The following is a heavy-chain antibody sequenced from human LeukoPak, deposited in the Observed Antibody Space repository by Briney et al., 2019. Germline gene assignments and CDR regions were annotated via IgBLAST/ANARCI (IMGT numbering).Heavy chain of an antibody. D-gene: IGHD6-6*01. Sequence: GASVKVSCKASGYTFTSHYIHWVRQAPGQGLEWMGIINPSGGSTSYAPKFQGRVTITADKSTSTAYMELSSLRSEDTAVYYCARARIEYSSSRDPIYYMDVWGKGTTVTVSS. CDR3: ARARIEYSSSRDPIYYMDV. CDR2: INPSGGST. V-gene: IGHV1-46*01. CDR1: GYTFTSHY. J-gene: IGHJ6*03.